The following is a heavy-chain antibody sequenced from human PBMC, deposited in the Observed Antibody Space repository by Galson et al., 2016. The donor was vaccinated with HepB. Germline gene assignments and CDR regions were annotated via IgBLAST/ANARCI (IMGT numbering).Heavy chain of an antibody. J-gene: IGHJ4*02. CDR1: GFTFSNYG. Sequence: SLRLSCAASGFTFSNYGMHWIRQAPGKGLEWVAVISFDGSNKYYADSVKGRFTISKDNSKNTLYLRMNSLRAEGTAVFYCARAPLEMATIQRGYFDYWGQGTLVTVSS. V-gene: IGHV3-30*05. CDR3: ARAPLEMATIQRGYFDY. CDR2: ISFDGSNK. D-gene: IGHD5-24*01.